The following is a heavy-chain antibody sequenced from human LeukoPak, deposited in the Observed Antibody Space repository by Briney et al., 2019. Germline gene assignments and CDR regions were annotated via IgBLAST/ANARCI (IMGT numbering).Heavy chain of an antibody. CDR1: GGTFSSYA. CDR2: IIPILGIA. J-gene: IGHJ4*02. V-gene: IGHV1-69*04. D-gene: IGHD3-16*02. Sequence: GASVKVSCKASGGTFSSYAISWVRQAPGQGLEWMGRIIPILGIANYAQKFQGRVTITADKSTSTAYMELSSPRSEDTAVYYCARDSPYDYVWGSYRYDYWGQGTLVTVSS. CDR3: ARDSPYDYVWGSYRYDY.